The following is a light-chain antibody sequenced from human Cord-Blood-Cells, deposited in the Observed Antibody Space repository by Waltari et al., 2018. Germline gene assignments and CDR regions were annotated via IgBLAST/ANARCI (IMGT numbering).Light chain of an antibody. V-gene: IGLV2-14*03. J-gene: IGLJ1*01. CDR3: SSYTSSSTFDV. CDR1: SSDVGGYNY. CDR2: DVS. Sequence: QSALTQPASVSGSPGQSITISCTGTSSDVGGYNYVSWYQQHPGKAPKLMIYDVSNRPSAVSKRFSGSKSGNTAALTSSGLQAEDEADYYCSSYTSSSTFDVFGTGTKVSVL.